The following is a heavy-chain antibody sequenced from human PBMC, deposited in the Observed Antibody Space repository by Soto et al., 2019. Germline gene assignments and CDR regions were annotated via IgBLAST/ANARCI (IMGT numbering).Heavy chain of an antibody. Sequence: SETLSLTCAVYGGSFIGYYWSWILQPPGKGLEWIGEINHSGSTNYNPSLKSRVTISVDTSKNQFSLKLSSVTAADTAVYYCARGRGDDILTGYYLFDYWGQGTLVTVAS. CDR3: ARGRGDDILTGYYLFDY. CDR1: GGSFIGYY. D-gene: IGHD3-9*01. CDR2: INHSGST. V-gene: IGHV4-34*01. J-gene: IGHJ4*02.